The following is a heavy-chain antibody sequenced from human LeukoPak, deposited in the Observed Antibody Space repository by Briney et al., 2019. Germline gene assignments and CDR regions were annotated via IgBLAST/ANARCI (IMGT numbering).Heavy chain of an antibody. CDR1: GFTFSSYG. CDR2: IWYDGSNK. D-gene: IGHD4-17*01. V-gene: IGHV3-33*01. Sequence: GGSLRLSCAASGFTFSSYGMHWVRQAPGKGLEWVAVIWYDGSNKYYADSVKGRFTISRDNSKNTLYLQMNSLRAEDTAVYYCARDGNYGDYPPYFDYWGQGTLVTVSS. CDR3: ARDGNYGDYPPYFDY. J-gene: IGHJ4*02.